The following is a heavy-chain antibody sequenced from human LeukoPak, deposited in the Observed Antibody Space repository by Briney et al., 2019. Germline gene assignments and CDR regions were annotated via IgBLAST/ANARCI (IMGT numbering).Heavy chain of an antibody. CDR1: GFTFSSYA. J-gene: IGHJ4*02. V-gene: IGHV3-30*04. CDR2: ISYDGSNK. CDR3: ARDRGLCSGGSCYYFDY. Sequence: GGSLRLSCAASGFTFSSYAMHWVRQAPGKGLEWVAVISYDGSNKYYADSVKGRFTISRDNSKNTLYLQMNSLRAEGTAVYYCARDRGLCSGGSCYYFDYWGQGTLVTVSS. D-gene: IGHD2-15*01.